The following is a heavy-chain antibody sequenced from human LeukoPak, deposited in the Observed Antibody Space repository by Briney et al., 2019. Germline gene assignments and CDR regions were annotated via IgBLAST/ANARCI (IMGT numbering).Heavy chain of an antibody. CDR2: ISRTGGII. J-gene: IGHJ4*02. V-gene: IGHV3-48*02. CDR1: GFTFSTYS. CDR3: ARSLRPDY. Sequence: GGSLRLSCAASGFTFSTYSMGWVRQAPGKGLEWASSISRTGGIIYYSDSVKGRFTISRDNAKNSLILQMNSLRDEDTAMYYCARSLRPDYWGQGTLVTVSS.